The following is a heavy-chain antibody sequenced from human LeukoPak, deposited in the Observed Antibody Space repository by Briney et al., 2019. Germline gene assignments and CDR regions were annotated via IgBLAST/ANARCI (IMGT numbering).Heavy chain of an antibody. CDR1: GYTFTGYY. D-gene: IGHD4-17*01. CDR3: ARDYGDSNSYYYYYMDV. J-gene: IGHJ6*03. CDR2: INPNSGGT. Sequence: GASVKVSCKASGYTFTGYYMHWVRQAPGQGLEWMGWINPNSGGTNYAQKFQGRVTMTRDTSISTAYMELSRLRSDDTAVYYCARDYGDSNSYYYYYMDVWGKGTTVTISS. V-gene: IGHV1-2*02.